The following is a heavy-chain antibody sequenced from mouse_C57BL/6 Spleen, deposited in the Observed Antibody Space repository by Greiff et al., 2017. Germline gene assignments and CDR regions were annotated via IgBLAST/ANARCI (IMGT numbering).Heavy chain of an antibody. V-gene: IGHV1-54*01. CDR2: INPGSGGT. D-gene: IGHD1-1*01. J-gene: IGHJ2*01. Sequence: QVQLQQSGAELVRPGTSVKVSCKASGYAFTNYLIEWVKQRPGQGLEWIGVINPGSGGTNYNEKFKGKATLTAAKSSSTAYMQLSSLTSEDSAVYFCARGGGYGSSYYFDYWGQGTTLTVSS. CDR1: GYAFTNYL. CDR3: ARGGGYGSSYYFDY.